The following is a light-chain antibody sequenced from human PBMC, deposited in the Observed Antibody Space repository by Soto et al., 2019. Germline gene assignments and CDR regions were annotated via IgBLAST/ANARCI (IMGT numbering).Light chain of an antibody. CDR1: QSVLYSSNNKNY. J-gene: IGKJ4*01. Sequence: DIVMTQSPDSLAVSLGERATINCKSSQSVLYSSNNKNYLAWYQQKPGQPPKLLIYWASTRESGVPDRFSGSGDGTDFTLTISSLQAEDLAVYYCQQYYSTPLTFGGGTKVEIK. CDR3: QQYYSTPLT. V-gene: IGKV4-1*01. CDR2: WAS.